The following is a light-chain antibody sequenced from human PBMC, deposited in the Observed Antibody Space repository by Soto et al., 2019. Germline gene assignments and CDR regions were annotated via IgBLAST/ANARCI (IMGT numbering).Light chain of an antibody. Sequence: QSALTQPPSASGSPGQSVTISCTGTSSDVGAYNYVSWYQQLPGKAPKFIIYEVSKRPSGVPDRFSGSKSGNTASLTVSGLQAEDEADYYCTSYAGSCGYVFGTGTKVTVL. CDR1: SSDVGAYNY. V-gene: IGLV2-8*01. J-gene: IGLJ1*01. CDR2: EVS. CDR3: TSYAGSCGYV.